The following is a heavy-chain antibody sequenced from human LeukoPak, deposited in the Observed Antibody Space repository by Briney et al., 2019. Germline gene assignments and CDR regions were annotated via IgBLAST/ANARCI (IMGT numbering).Heavy chain of an antibody. CDR1: GFTVSSHY. D-gene: IGHD1-26*01. Sequence: KTGGSLRLSCAASGFTVSSHYMSWVRQAPGKGLEWIGYIYYRGSTYYNPSLKSRVTISVDTSKNQFSLKLSSMTAADTAVYYCARSGSDSKEFDYWGQGTLVTVSS. CDR2: IYYRGST. CDR3: ARSGSDSKEFDY. J-gene: IGHJ4*02. V-gene: IGHV4-59*06.